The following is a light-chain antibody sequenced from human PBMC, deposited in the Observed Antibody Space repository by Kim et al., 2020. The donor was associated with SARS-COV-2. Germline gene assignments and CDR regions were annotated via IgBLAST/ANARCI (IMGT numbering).Light chain of an antibody. J-gene: IGKJ5*01. Sequence: EIVLTQSPGTLSLSPGERATLSCRASQSVSSSYLAWYQQKPGQAPRLLIYGASSRATGIPDRFSGSGCGTDFTLTISRLEPEYFAVYYCQQYGSPPTFGQGTRLEI. V-gene: IGKV3-20*01. CDR1: QSVSSSY. CDR2: GAS. CDR3: QQYGSPPT.